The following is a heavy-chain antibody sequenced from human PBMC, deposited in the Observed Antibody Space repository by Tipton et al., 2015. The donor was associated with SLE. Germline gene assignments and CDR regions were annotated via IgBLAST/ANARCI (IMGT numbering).Heavy chain of an antibody. CDR1: GFTFNNYV. D-gene: IGHD6-19*01. CDR2: IYSGGIST. J-gene: IGHJ1*01. V-gene: IGHV3-23*03. Sequence: GSLRLSCAASGFTFNNYVMSWVRQAPGKGLEWVSVIYSGGISTDYTDSVKGRFNISRDDSKSTLYLQMNSLRAEDTAVYYCAKDPGTSSGYGGYFHHWGQGTLVTVSP. CDR3: AKDPGTSSGYGGYFHH.